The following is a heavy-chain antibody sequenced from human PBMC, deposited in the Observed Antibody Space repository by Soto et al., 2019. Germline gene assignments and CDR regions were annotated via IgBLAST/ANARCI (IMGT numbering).Heavy chain of an antibody. J-gene: IGHJ3*02. CDR2: TYYRSKWYN. CDR1: GDSVSSNSAA. Sequence: SQTLSVTCAISGDSVSSNSAAWNWIRQSPSRGLEWLGRTYYRSKWYNDYAVSAKSRITINPDTSKNQFSLQLNSVTPEDTAVYYCAREGFALGHIDAFDIWGQGTMVTVSS. CDR3: AREGFALGHIDAFDI. V-gene: IGHV6-1*01. D-gene: IGHD2-21*01.